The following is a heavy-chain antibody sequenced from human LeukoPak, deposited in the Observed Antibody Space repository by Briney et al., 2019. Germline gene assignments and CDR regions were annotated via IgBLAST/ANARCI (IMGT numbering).Heavy chain of an antibody. CDR2: IFWDGDK. Sequence: SGPTLVKPTQTLTLTCSFSGFSLTTSGVGVGWIRQPPGKALEWLALIFWDGDKYYSPSLKSRLTITTDTSKNQVVLSMTNVDPVDTGTYYCAHRAAPPAQLNHDILQWGLFDSWGQGTLATVSS. CDR1: GFSLTTSGVG. V-gene: IGHV2-5*02. D-gene: IGHD3-9*01. J-gene: IGHJ5*01. CDR3: AHRAAPPAQLNHDILQWGLFDS.